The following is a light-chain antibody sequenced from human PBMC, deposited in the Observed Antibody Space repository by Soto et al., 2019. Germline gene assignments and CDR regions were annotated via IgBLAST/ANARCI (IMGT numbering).Light chain of an antibody. CDR1: QRIDNY. J-gene: IGKJ4*01. V-gene: IGKV1-39*01. Sequence: DIPMTQSPSSLPASVGDRVNITCRTTQRIDNYLNWYQQKPGKAPNLLIFAASSLQSGVPSRFSGSGSGTDFTLTISSLQPEDFAPYYCQQSYTSPPTFGRGTKVEMK. CDR2: AAS. CDR3: QQSYTSPPT.